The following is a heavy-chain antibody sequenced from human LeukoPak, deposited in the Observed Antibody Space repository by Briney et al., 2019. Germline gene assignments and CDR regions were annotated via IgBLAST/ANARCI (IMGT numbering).Heavy chain of an antibody. CDR1: GGSISSSSYY. CDR2: IYYSGST. CDR3: ARQGRGCYGMDV. D-gene: IGHD3-10*01. Sequence: PSETLSLTCTVSGGSISSSSYYWGWIRQPPGKGLEWIGSIYYSGSTYYNPSLKSRVTISVDTSKNQFSLKLSSMTAADTAVYYCARQGRGCYGMDVWGQGTTVTVSS. V-gene: IGHV4-39*01. J-gene: IGHJ6*02.